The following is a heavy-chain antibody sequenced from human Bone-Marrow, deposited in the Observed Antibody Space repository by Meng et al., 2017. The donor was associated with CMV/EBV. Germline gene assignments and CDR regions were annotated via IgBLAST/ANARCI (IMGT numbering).Heavy chain of an antibody. D-gene: IGHD2-2*02. J-gene: IGHJ4*02. CDR2: IYHSGST. Sequence: SETLSLTCTVSGGSISSSNWWSWVRQPPGKGLEWIGEIYHSGSTNYNPSLKSRFTISVDKSTNQFSLKLSSVTAADTAVYYCARRDCSSTSCYTHFDYWGQGTLVTGSS. CDR3: ARRDCSSTSCYTHFDY. CDR1: GGSISSSNW. V-gene: IGHV4-4*02.